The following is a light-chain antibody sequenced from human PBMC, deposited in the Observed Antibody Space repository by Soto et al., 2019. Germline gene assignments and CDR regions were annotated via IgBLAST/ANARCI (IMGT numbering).Light chain of an antibody. V-gene: IGKV1-17*03. J-gene: IGKJ5*01. CDR1: QGINNY. Sequence: DIQMTQSRSTLSESVGARFTITCRASQGINNYLAWFQQKKGKXPQXXIYTASSLQNGVPSRFSGNGYGTAGTITISRLQPEDATTYYCLQHKSYPITFGQGTRLEIK. CDR2: TAS. CDR3: LQHKSYPIT.